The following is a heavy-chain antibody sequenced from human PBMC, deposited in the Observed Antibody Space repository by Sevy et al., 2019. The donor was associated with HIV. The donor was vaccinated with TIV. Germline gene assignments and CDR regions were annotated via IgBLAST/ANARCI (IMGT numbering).Heavy chain of an antibody. D-gene: IGHD4-17*01. V-gene: IGHV1-2*02. Sequence: ASVNVSCKASGYTFSDYYIHWVRQAPGQGLEWMAWINPNDGVTHYAQSFQGGVTLTRDTSVSTAYMEMRGLRYDDTAIYYCARLTTRPTSDLYGMDVWGQGTPVTVSS. CDR3: ARLTTRPTSDLYGMDV. CDR1: GYTFSDYY. CDR2: INPNDGVT. J-gene: IGHJ6*02.